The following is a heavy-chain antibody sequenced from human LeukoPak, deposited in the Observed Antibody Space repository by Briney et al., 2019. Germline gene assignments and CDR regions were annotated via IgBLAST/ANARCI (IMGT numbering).Heavy chain of an antibody. Sequence: ASVKVSCKASGYTFTSYYMHWVRQAPGQGLEWMGIINPSGGSTSYAQKFQGRVTMTRDMSTSTVYMELSSLTSEDTAVYYCARDNSVGDTAWWFDPWGQGTLVTVSS. CDR1: GYTFTSYY. V-gene: IGHV1-46*01. CDR2: INPSGGST. D-gene: IGHD1-26*01. CDR3: ARDNSVGDTAWWFDP. J-gene: IGHJ5*02.